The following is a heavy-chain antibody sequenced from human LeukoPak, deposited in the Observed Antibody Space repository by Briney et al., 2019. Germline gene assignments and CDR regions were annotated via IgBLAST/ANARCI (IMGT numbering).Heavy chain of an antibody. CDR2: ISSSGSTI. J-gene: IGHJ4*02. CDR1: AFSLNAYN. V-gene: IGHV3-11*01. CDR3: ARGPLTIFGVAPILFDY. Sequence: PGGSLRLSCAASAFSLNAYNMNWVRQAPGKGLEWVSYISSSGSTIYYADSVKGRFTISRDNAKNSLYLQMNSLRAEDTAVYYCARGPLTIFGVAPILFDYWGQGTLVTVSS. D-gene: IGHD3-3*01.